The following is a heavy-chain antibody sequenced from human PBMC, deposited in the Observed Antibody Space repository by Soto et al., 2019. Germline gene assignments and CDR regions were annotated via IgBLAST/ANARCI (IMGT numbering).Heavy chain of an antibody. J-gene: IGHJ3*02. CDR3: TRHPNLVRGVTLGGLDI. V-gene: IGHV3-73*01. D-gene: IGHD3-10*01. CDR2: IRSKANSYAT. Sequence: GGSLRLSCAASGFTFSGSAMHWVRQASGKGLEWVGRIRSKANSYATAYAASVKGRFTISRDDSKNTAYLQMNSLKTEDTAVYYCTRHPNLVRGVTLGGLDIWGQGTMVTVSS. CDR1: GFTFSGSA.